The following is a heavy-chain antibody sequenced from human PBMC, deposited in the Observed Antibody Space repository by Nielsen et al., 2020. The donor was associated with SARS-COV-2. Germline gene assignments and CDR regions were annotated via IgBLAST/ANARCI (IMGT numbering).Heavy chain of an antibody. D-gene: IGHD1-7*01. CDR3: ATSLVGTRTKGELDYYYGMDV. J-gene: IGHJ6*02. CDR1: GYTLTELS. V-gene: IGHV1-24*01. CDR2: FDPEDGET. Sequence: ASVKVSCKVSGYTLTELSMHWVRQAPGKGLEWMGGFDPEDGETIYAQKFQGRVTMTEDTSTDTAYMELSSLRSEDTAVYYCATSLVGTRTKGELDYYYGMDVWGQGTTVTVSS.